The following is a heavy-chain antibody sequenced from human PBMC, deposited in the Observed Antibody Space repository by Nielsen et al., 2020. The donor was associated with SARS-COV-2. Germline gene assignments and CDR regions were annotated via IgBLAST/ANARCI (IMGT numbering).Heavy chain of an antibody. CDR1: DNTFFSYS. CDR3: ARVGSGVVPGPLGIGMWYSYYYMDV. Sequence: ASVKVSCKASDNTFFSYSIIWVRQAPGQGLEWMGRISTNNGNVKYAQNLQDRVTMTADASTRTVYMDLRRLRSDDTAVYYCARVGSGVVPGPLGIGMWYSYYYMDVWGKGTTVTVS. D-gene: IGHD2-2*01. V-gene: IGHV1-18*04. J-gene: IGHJ6*03. CDR2: ISTNNGNV.